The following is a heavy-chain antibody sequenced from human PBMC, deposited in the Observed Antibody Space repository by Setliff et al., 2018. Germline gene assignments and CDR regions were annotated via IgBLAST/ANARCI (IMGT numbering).Heavy chain of an antibody. V-gene: IGHV4-34*01. D-gene: IGHD3-10*01. J-gene: IGHJ6*03. Sequence: SETLSLTCAVYGGSFSGYFWGWIRQSPGKGLEWIGNTYYSGDAYYNPSLKSRVTISVDTSRNQFSLKLSSVTAADTAVYYCARHVGSRSRGYNYYYYYMDVWGKGTTVTVSS. CDR3: ARHVGSRSRGYNYYYYYMDV. CDR1: GGSFSGYF. CDR2: TYYSGDA.